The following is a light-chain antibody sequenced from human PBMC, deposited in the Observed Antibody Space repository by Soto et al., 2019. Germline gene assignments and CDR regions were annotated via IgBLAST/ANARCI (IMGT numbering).Light chain of an antibody. CDR2: GAS. CDR1: QSVSSSY. Sequence: EIVLTQSPGTLSLSPGERATLSCRASQSVSSSYLNWYQQKRGQAPRLLIYGASSRATGIPDRFSGSGSGTDFTLTISRLEPEDFALYYCQHYGSSRTFGQGTKVEIK. CDR3: QHYGSSRT. V-gene: IGKV3-20*01. J-gene: IGKJ1*01.